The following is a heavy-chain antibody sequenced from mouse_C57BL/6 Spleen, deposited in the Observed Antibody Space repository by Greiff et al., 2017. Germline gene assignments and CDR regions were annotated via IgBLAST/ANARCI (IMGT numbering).Heavy chain of an antibody. Sequence: VQLQESGAELVKPGASVKISCKASGYAFSSYWMNWVKQRPGKGLEWIGQIYPGDGDTNYNGKFKGTATLTADKSSSTAYMQLSSLTSEDTAVYFCARGYYYGSSSTWFAYWGQGTLVTVSA. V-gene: IGHV1-80*01. D-gene: IGHD1-1*01. CDR3: ARGYYYGSSSTWFAY. J-gene: IGHJ3*01. CDR2: IYPGDGDT. CDR1: GYAFSSYW.